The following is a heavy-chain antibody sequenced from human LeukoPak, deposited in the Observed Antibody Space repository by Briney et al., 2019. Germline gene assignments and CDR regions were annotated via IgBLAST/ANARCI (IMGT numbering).Heavy chain of an antibody. CDR3: ARYGNGEWQGHYAFDI. CDR1: GFTSSRLW. J-gene: IGHJ3*02. V-gene: IGHV3-7*02. D-gene: IGHD3-10*01. CDR2: INQDRSEK. Sequence: GGSLRLSCVASGFTSSRLWMNWVRQAPGKGLEWVANINQDRSEKNYVDSVKGRFTISRDNARNSLDLQMNSLRVEDTAVYYCARYGNGEWQGHYAFDIWGHGTMVTVSS.